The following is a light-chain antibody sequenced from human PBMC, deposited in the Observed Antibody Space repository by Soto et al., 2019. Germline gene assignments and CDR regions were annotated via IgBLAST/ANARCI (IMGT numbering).Light chain of an antibody. J-gene: IGKJ5*01. V-gene: IGKV3-15*01. CDR1: ESVGSK. CDR2: GAS. CDR3: QKYNSGLIT. Sequence: IXMTHSXXAXXXXPVXXAARCGGASESVGSKVAWYQQKPGQAPRVLIYGASIRATGIPVRFSGSGSGTAFTLTISSLQPEDVAIYYCQKYNSGLITFGQGTRLEI.